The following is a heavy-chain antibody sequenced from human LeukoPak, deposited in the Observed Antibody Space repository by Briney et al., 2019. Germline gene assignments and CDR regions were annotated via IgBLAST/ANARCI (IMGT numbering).Heavy chain of an antibody. J-gene: IGHJ4*02. CDR3: ARTLVRAYYFDY. CDR2: INPNSGGT. D-gene: IGHD3-10*01. V-gene: IGHV1-2*02. Sequence: GASVKVSCKTSGYTFTGYYMHWVRQAPGQGLEWMGWINPNSGGTNYAQKFQGRVTMTRDTSISTAYMELSRLRSDDTAVYYCARTLVRAYYFDYWGQGTLVTVSS. CDR1: GYTFTGYY.